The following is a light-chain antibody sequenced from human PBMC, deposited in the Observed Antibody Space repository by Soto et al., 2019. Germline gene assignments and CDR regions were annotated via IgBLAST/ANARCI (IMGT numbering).Light chain of an antibody. V-gene: IGKV1-39*01. J-gene: IGKJ1*01. CDR1: HSISIY. CDR2: GAS. Sequence: DIQMTQSPSSLSASIGDRVTITCRASHSISIYLNWYQQKPGKAPNLLIYGASSLRTGVPSRFSGSGSGTDFTLTISSLQPDDFATYYCQHYNSYSEAFGQGTKVELK. CDR3: QHYNSYSEA.